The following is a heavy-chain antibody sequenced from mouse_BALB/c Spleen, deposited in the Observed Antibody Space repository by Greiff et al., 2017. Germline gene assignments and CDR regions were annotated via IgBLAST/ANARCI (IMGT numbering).Heavy chain of an antibody. CDR3: ARDLPNFLDY. CDR1: GFSLTSYG. Sequence: VQGVESGPGLVAPSQSLSITCTVSGFSLTSYGVHWVRQPPGKGLEWLGVIWAGGSTNYNSALMSRLSISKDNSKSQVFLKMNSLQTDDTAMYYCARDLPNFLDYWGQGTTLTVSS. V-gene: IGHV2-9*02. D-gene: IGHD5-5*01. J-gene: IGHJ2*01. CDR2: IWAGGST.